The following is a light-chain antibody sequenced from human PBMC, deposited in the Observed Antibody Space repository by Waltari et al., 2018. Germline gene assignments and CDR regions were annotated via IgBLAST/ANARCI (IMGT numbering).Light chain of an antibody. CDR1: QSISTY. CDR3: QQRTIWSGT. V-gene: IGKV3-11*01. Sequence: VVLTQSPAPLSLSQGERATLSCRASQSISTYLAWYQQKPGQPPRRLFDDASTRATGIPARFSGVGSGTDFTLTISSLEPDDFAVYYCQQRTIWSGTFGKGTKVEIK. CDR2: DAS. J-gene: IGKJ1*01.